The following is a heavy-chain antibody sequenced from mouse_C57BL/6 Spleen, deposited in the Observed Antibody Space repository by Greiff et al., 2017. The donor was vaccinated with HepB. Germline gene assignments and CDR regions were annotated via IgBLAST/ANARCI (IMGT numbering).Heavy chain of an antibody. Sequence: VQLQQSGPELVKPGASVKISCKASGYAFSSSWMNWVKQRPGKGLEWNGRIYPGDGDTNYNGKFKGKATLTADKSSSTAYMQLSSLTSEDSAVYFCARGITTVVDWGQGTTLTVSS. CDR3: ARGITTVVD. CDR2: IYPGDGDT. D-gene: IGHD1-1*01. CDR1: GYAFSSSW. J-gene: IGHJ2*01. V-gene: IGHV1-82*01.